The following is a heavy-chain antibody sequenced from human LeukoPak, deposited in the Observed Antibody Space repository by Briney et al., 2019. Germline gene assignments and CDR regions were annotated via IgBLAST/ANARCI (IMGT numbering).Heavy chain of an antibody. CDR3: ARNVDYYDSSGYYTRYFDL. CDR2: VSHSGKT. J-gene: IGHJ2*01. CDR1: GDSVTSNF. D-gene: IGHD3-22*01. V-gene: IGHV4-59*02. Sequence: SETLSLTCTVSGDSVTSNFWNWIRQSPGKGLEWIAYVSHSGKTKYNPALASRVNISLDTSNNRLSLNVSSVTAADTAVYYCARNVDYYDSSGYYTRYFDLWGRGTLVTVSS.